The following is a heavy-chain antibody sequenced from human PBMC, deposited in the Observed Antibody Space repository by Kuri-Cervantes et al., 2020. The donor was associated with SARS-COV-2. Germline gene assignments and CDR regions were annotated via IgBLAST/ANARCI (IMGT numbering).Heavy chain of an antibody. CDR2: ISYDGSNK. CDR1: GFTFSSYA. V-gene: IGHV3-30-3*01. D-gene: IGHD5-24*01. Sequence: GESLKISCAASGFTFSSYAMHWVRQAPGKGLEWVAVISYDGSNKYYADSVKGRFTISRDNSKNTLYLQMNSLRSEDTARYYCARDGYNFIPFDYWGQGILVTVSS. CDR3: ARDGYNFIPFDY. J-gene: IGHJ4*02.